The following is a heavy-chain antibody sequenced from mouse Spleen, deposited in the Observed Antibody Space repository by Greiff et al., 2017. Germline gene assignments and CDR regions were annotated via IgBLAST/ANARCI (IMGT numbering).Heavy chain of an antibody. Sequence: QVQLKESGAELVRPGASVKLSCKASGYTFTDYYINWVKQRPGQGLEWIARIYPGSGNTYYNEKFKGKATLTAEKSSSTAYMQLSSLTSEDSAVYFCASQTGTRGYFDVWGAGTTVTVSS. CDR3: ASQTGTRGYFDV. J-gene: IGHJ1*01. D-gene: IGHD4-1*01. V-gene: IGHV1-76*01. CDR2: IYPGSGNT. CDR1: GYTFTDYY.